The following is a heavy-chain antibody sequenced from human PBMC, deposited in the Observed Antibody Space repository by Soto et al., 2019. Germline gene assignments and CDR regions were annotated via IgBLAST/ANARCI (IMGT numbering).Heavy chain of an antibody. CDR1: GGSISSGGYY. J-gene: IGHJ5*02. Sequence: QVKLQESGPGLVKPSQTLSLTCTVSGGSISSGGYYWSWIRQHPGKGLEWIGYIYYSGSTYYNPSLKSRVTISVDTSKNQCSLKLSSVTAADTAVYYCARDRPQGPNPFAPWGQGTLVTVSS. CDR3: ARDRPQGPNPFAP. V-gene: IGHV4-31*03. D-gene: IGHD7-27*01. CDR2: IYYSGST.